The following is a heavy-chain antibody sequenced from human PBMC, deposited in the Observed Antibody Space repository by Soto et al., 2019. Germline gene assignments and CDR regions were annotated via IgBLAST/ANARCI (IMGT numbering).Heavy chain of an antibody. D-gene: IGHD6-19*01. CDR3: ARCGLPEADPYYYSGMKV. J-gene: IGHJ6*02. CDR1: GGTFSSYS. V-gene: IGHV1-69*13. CDR2: IIPIFGTA. Sequence: SVSVSFKASGGTFSSYSISWVRQAPGQWLEWMGGIIPIFGTANYAQKFQGRVTITADESTSTAYMELSSLRSEDTAVYYCARCGLPEADPYYYSGMKVWGQGTTVNDSS.